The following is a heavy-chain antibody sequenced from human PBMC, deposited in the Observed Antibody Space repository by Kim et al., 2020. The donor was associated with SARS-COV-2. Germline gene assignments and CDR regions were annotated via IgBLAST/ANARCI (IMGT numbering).Heavy chain of an antibody. Sequence: GGSLRLSCAASGFTVSSNYMSWVRQAPGKGLEWVSVIYSGGSTYYADSVKGRFTISRDNSKNTLYLQMNSLRAEDTAVYYCARRLGTMVRGVIYYYGMDVWGQGTTVTVSS. CDR1: GFTVSSNY. J-gene: IGHJ6*02. D-gene: IGHD3-10*01. CDR3: ARRLGTMVRGVIYYYGMDV. V-gene: IGHV3-66*01. CDR2: IYSGGST.